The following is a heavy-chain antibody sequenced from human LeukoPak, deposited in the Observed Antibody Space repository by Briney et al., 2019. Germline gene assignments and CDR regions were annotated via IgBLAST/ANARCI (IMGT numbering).Heavy chain of an antibody. CDR2: IIPIFGTA. Sequence: GSSVKVSCKASGGTFSSYAISWVRQAPGQGLEWMGRIIPIFGTANYAQKFQGRVTITTDESTSTAYMELSSLRSEDTAVYYCARGGDIERRPNWFDPWGQGTLVTVSS. D-gene: IGHD3-9*01. J-gene: IGHJ5*02. CDR1: GGTFSSYA. V-gene: IGHV1-69*05. CDR3: ARGGDIERRPNWFDP.